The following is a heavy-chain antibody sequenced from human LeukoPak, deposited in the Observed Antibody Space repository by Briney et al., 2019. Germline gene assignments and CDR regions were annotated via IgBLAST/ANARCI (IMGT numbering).Heavy chain of an antibody. CDR2: ISSSSSYI. J-gene: IGHJ4*02. V-gene: IGHV3-21*01. D-gene: IGHD3-3*01. Sequence: GGSLRLSCAASRFTFSSYSRNWHRQAQGQGLEWVSSISSSSSYIYYADSVKGRFTISRDNAKNSLYLQMNSLRAEDTAVYYCGTGYYDLWFFNYWGQGTLVTVSS. CDR3: GTGYYDLWFFNY. CDR1: RFTFSSYS.